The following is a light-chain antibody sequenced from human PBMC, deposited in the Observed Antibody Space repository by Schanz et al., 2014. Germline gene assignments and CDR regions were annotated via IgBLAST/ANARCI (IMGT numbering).Light chain of an antibody. CDR3: RSYAGSKKFYV. Sequence: QSALTQPPSASGSPGQSVTIPCPGTNSAVGGYNYVSWYQQHPGKAPKLMIYEVSKRPSGVPDRFSGSKSGNTASLTVSGLQAEDEADYYCRSYAGSKKFYVFGTGTKLTVL. J-gene: IGLJ1*01. CDR2: EVS. CDR1: NSAVGGYNY. V-gene: IGLV2-8*01.